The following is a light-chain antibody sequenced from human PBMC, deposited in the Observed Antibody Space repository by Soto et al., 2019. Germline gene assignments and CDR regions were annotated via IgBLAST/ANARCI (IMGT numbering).Light chain of an antibody. V-gene: IGKV1-9*01. CDR2: AAS. CDR1: QGISSS. Sequence: DIQLTQSPSFLSASVGDRVTITCRASQGISSSLAWYQQKPGKAPKLLIYAASTLQSGVPSRFSGSGSGTEFTLTSSSLQPEDFATYYCQQLKSYPRTFGQGTKVEIK. J-gene: IGKJ1*01. CDR3: QQLKSYPRT.